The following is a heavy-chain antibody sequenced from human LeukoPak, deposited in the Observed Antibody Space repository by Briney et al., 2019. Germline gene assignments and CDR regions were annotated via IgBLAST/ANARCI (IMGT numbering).Heavy chain of an antibody. J-gene: IGHJ4*02. D-gene: IGHD6-19*01. Sequence: SETLALTCGIYGGSLRGHSWSWIRQPPGGGLEWIGEINHTGSANYNPSLKSRLTMSVDTSKNQCSVHLTAMTAADTAVYYCARWGGWPYDFWGQGTLVTVSS. V-gene: IGHV4-34*01. CDR1: GGSLRGHS. CDR3: ARWGGWPYDF. CDR2: INHTGSA.